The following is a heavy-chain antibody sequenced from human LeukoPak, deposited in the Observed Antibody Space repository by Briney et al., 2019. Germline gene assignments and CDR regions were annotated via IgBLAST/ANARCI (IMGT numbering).Heavy chain of an antibody. V-gene: IGHV1-2*02. CDR2: INPNSGGT. D-gene: IGHD3-22*01. J-gene: IGHJ4*02. Sequence: GASVKVSCKASGYTFTGYYMHWVRQAPGQGLEWMGWINPNSGGTNYAQKFQGRVTMTRDTSISTAYMELSRLRSDDTAMYYCARDMTMIVVPLAYWGQGTLVTVSS. CDR3: ARDMTMIVVPLAY. CDR1: GYTFTGYY.